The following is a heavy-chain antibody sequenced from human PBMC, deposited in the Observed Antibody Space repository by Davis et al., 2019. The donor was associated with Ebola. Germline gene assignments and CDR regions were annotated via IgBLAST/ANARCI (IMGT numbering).Heavy chain of an antibody. Sequence: ASVKVSCKASGYTFTAYYIHWVRQAPGQGLERMGRINPTTDATNYAQRFQGRVTMTRDTSTSTVYMDLNGLRSDDTAVYFCARGGITMTVVPRDYYYGMDVWGQGTTVTVSS. V-gene: IGHV1-2*06. CDR3: ARGGITMTVVPRDYYYGMDV. J-gene: IGHJ6*02. CDR2: INPTTDAT. CDR1: GYTFTAYY. D-gene: IGHD3-22*01.